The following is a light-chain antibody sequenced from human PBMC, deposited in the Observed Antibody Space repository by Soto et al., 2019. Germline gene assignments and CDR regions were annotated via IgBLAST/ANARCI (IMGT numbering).Light chain of an antibody. CDR1: QSISFY. Sequence: DIQMTQSPSSLSASVGDRITITCRASQSISFYLNWYQQKPGKAPNFLMYGASFLQSGVPSRFSGSGSGTEFTLTIHSLQPEDFATYYCQQNFTSPWTFGQDTKVEIK. J-gene: IGKJ1*01. V-gene: IGKV1-39*01. CDR3: QQNFTSPWT. CDR2: GAS.